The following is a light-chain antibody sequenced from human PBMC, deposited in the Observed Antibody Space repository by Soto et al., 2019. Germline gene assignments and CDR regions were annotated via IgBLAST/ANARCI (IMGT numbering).Light chain of an antibody. J-gene: IGLJ1*01. CDR2: DVS. Sequence: QSALTQPASVSGSPGQSITISCTGTSSDVGGYNYVSWYQQHPGKAPKFITYDVSNRPSGVSNRFSGSKSGNTASLTISGLQAEDEADYYCSSYTTSNTRQIVFGTGTKVTVL. CDR3: SSYTTSNTRQIV. CDR1: SSDVGGYNY. V-gene: IGLV2-14*01.